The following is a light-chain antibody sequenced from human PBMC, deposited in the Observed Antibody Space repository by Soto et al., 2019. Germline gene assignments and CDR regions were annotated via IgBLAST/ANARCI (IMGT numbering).Light chain of an antibody. J-gene: IGLJ1*01. CDR3: SSYAGSNNFDV. CDR1: SSDVGGYNY. CDR2: EVN. Sequence: QSALTQPTSASGSPGQSVTISCTGTSSDVGGYNYVSWYQQHPGKAPKLMIYEVNKRPSGVPDRFSGSKSGNTASLSVSGLQAEDEADYYCSSYAGSNNFDVFGTGTKLTVL. V-gene: IGLV2-8*01.